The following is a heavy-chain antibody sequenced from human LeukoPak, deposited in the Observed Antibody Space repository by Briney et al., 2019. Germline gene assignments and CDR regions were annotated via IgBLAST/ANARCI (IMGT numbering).Heavy chain of an antibody. CDR3: ARDLDRLGAAAGFDY. Sequence: PGGSLRLSCAASGFTFSSYSMNWVRQAPGKGLEWVPSISSSSSYIYYADSVKGRFTISRDNAKNSLYPQMNSLRAEDTAVYYCARDLDRLGAAAGFDYWGQGTLVTVSS. D-gene: IGHD6-13*01. CDR1: GFTFSSYS. CDR2: ISSSSSYI. J-gene: IGHJ4*02. V-gene: IGHV3-21*01.